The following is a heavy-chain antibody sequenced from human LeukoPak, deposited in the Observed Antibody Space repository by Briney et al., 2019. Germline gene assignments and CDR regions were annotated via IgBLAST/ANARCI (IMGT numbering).Heavy chain of an antibody. Sequence: ASVKVSCKASGYTFTGYYMHWVRQAPGQGLEWMGWINPNSGGTNYAQKFQGRVTMTRDTSISTAYMELSRLRSDDTAVYYCARGPSNVDTAMVTDHYYGMDVWGQGTTVTVSS. V-gene: IGHV1-2*02. CDR1: GYTFTGYY. CDR3: ARGPSNVDTAMVTDHYYGMDV. D-gene: IGHD5-18*01. CDR2: INPNSGGT. J-gene: IGHJ6*02.